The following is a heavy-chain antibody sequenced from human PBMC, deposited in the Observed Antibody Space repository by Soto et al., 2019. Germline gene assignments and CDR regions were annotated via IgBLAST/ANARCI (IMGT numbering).Heavy chain of an antibody. CDR3: ATDMVTFGGVIVYSDY. CDR1: GYTFTSYG. CDR2: ISAYNGNT. V-gene: IGHV1-18*01. Sequence: ASVKVSCKASGYTFTSYGISWVRQAPGQGLEWMGWISAYNGNTNYAQKLQGRVTMTTDTSTSTAYMELRSLRSDDTAVYYCATDMVTFGGVIVYSDYWGQGTLVTVSS. J-gene: IGHJ4*02. D-gene: IGHD3-16*02.